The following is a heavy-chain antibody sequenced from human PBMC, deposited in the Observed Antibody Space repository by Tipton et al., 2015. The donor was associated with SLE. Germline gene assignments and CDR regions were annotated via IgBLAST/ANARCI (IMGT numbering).Heavy chain of an antibody. CDR1: GGSISSSSYY. V-gene: IGHV4-39*01. CDR3: ASSFDY. J-gene: IGHJ4*02. CDR2: IYYSGST. Sequence: TLSLTCTVSGGSISSSSYYWGWIRQPPGKGLEWIGSIYYSGSTYYNPSLKSRVTISVDTSTNQFSREQSSVTAADTSVYYCASSFDYWGQGTLVTVSS.